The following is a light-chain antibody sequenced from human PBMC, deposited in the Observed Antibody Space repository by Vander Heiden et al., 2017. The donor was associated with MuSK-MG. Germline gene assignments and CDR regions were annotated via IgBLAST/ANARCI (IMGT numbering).Light chain of an antibody. CDR1: QRVSSMY. CDR3: QQDASSLWT. V-gene: IGKV3-20*01. Sequence: EIVLTPSPGTLSLSQGDTPTLSCRASQRVSSMYLAWYQQKPGQAPRLLIYGASSSATGIPDRFSGSGSGTDFTLTISRREPEDFAVYYCQQDASSLWTFGPGTKVEIK. J-gene: IGKJ1*01. CDR2: GAS.